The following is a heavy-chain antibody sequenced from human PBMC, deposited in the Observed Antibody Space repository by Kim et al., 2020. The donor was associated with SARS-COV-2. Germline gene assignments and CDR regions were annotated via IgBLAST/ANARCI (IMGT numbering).Heavy chain of an antibody. J-gene: IGHJ6*02. CDR2: IYYSGST. D-gene: IGHD4-17*01. V-gene: IGHV4-59*01. CDR1: GGSISSYY. CDR3: ARWSGEHDYGDYYYYGMDV. Sequence: SETLSLTCTVSGGSISSYYWSWIRQPPGKGLEWIGYIYYSGSTNYNPSLKSRVTISVDTSKNQFSLKLSSVTAADTAVYYCARWSGEHDYGDYYYYGMDVWGQGTTVTVSS.